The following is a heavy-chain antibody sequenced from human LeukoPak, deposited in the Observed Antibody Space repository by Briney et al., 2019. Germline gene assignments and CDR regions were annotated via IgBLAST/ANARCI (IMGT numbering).Heavy chain of an antibody. CDR1: GFTFSSDA. D-gene: IGHD3-10*01. CDR3: ATQGKGAHRIDY. V-gene: IGHV3-23*01. J-gene: IGHJ4*02. CDR2: ISGSGGST. Sequence: GGSLRLSCAASGFTFSSDAMSCVLQAPGKGLEWVSAISGSGGSTYYADSVKGRFTISRDNSKNTLYLQMNSLRAEDTAVYYCATQGKGAHRIDYWGQGTLVTVSS.